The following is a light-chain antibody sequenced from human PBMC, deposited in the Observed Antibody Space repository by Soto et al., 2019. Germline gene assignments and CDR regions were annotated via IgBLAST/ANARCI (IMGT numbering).Light chain of an antibody. V-gene: IGKV1-5*03. CDR2: EVS. Sequence: DILLTQSPSTLSASVGDRVTISCRASQSINKCLAWYQHKPGKAPNLLIYEVSTLHSGVPSRFSGSGSGTEFTLTISSLRPDDFATYYCQHYSGDRATFGQGTKVDI. CDR3: QHYSGDRAT. CDR1: QSINKC. J-gene: IGKJ1*01.